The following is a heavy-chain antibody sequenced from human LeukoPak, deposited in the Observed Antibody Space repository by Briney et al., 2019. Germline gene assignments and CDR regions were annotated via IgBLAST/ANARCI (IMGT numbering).Heavy chain of an antibody. D-gene: IGHD5-12*01. Sequence: PGGSLRLSCAAPGFTFPYSYMTWGRQAPGKGLEWVSVIYSGGSTYYADSVKGRFTISRDNSKNTLYLQMSSLRAEDTAVYYRAREPGHIVGVSTHHPDYWGQGTLVTVSS. V-gene: IGHV3-53*01. J-gene: IGHJ4*02. CDR2: IYSGGST. CDR1: GFTFPYSY. CDR3: AREPGHIVGVSTHHPDY.